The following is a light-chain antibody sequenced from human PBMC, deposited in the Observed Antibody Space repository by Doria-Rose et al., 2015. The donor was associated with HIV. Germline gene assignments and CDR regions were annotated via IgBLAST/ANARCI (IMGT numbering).Light chain of an antibody. Sequence: TQSPGTLSLSPGERATLSCRASQGFSSTYLAWYQQKPGQAPSLLIYDGSTRATGTSDRFSASGSGTDFTLTINRLEPEDFALYYCHQYGTSWTFGQGTKVEI. CDR1: QGFSSTY. CDR2: DGS. J-gene: IGKJ1*01. V-gene: IGKV3-20*01. CDR3: HQYGTSWT.